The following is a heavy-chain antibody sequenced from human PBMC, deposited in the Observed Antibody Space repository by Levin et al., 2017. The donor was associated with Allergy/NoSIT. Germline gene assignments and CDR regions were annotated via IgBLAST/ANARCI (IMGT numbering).Heavy chain of an antibody. Sequence: GESLKISCKASGYTFTSYYMHWVRQAPGQGLEWMGIINPSGGSTSYAQKFQGRVTMTRDTSTSTVYMELSSLRSEDTAVYYCARDLSFYSNEQNNWFDPWGQGTLVTVSS. CDR1: GYTFTSYY. CDR2: INPSGGST. V-gene: IGHV1-46*01. CDR3: ARDLSFYSNEQNNWFDP. D-gene: IGHD4-11*01. J-gene: IGHJ5*02.